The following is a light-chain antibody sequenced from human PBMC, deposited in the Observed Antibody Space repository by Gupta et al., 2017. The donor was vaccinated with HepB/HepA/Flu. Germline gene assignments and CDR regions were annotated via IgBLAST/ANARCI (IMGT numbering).Light chain of an antibody. CDR2: AAY. J-gene: IGKJ2*01. Sequence: EIVLTQSPGTLSLSPGERATLSCRVGQSVNSRDLAWYQQRRGQAPRVLIYAAYSRATGIPDRFSGSGSGTDFTLTISTLEPEDFAVYYCQLYSSSPPRYTFGQGTNLEL. CDR1: QSVNSRD. CDR3: QLYSSSPPRYT. V-gene: IGKV3-20*01.